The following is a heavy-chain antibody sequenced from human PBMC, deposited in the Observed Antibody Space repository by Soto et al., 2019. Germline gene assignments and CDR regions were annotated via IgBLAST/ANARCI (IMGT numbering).Heavy chain of an antibody. V-gene: IGHV1-24*01. D-gene: IGHD1-26*01. CDR1: LSELS. CDR2: IGAYDGET. CDR3: ARDTPEGDYYYYYYMDV. Sequence: LSELSMHWVRQAPGKGLEWMGWIGAYDGETNYAQKLQGRVTMTEDTSTNTAYMELRSLRSDDTAVYYCARDTPEGDYYYYYYMDVWGKGTTVTVSS. J-gene: IGHJ6*03.